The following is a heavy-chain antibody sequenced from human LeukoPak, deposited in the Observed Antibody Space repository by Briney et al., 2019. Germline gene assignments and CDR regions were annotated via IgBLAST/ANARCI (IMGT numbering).Heavy chain of an antibody. J-gene: IGHJ4*02. CDR3: ARGDYYDSSGYFGDKGYFDY. CDR1: GYSISSGYY. D-gene: IGHD3-22*01. Sequence: PSETLSLTCTVSGYSISSGYYWGWIRQPPGKGLEWIGSIYYSGSTYYNPSLKSRVTISVDTSKNQFSLKLSSVTAADTAVYYCARGDYYDSSGYFGDKGYFDYWGQGTLVTVSS. CDR2: IYYSGST. V-gene: IGHV4-38-2*02.